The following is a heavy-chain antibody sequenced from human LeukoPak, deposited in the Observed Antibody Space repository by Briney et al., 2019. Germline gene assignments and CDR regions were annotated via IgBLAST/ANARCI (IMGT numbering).Heavy chain of an antibody. D-gene: IGHD3-10*01. CDR1: GFTFSAYT. J-gene: IGHJ4*02. CDR3: ARGDQLWSTLFDY. CDR2: ISTSTTRI. V-gene: IGHV3-21*01. Sequence: GGSLRLSCAASGFTFSAYTLTWVRQAPGGGLEWVASISTSTTRIYYADSVRGRFTISRDNAKSSLFLQMNSLRAEDTAVYYCARGDQLWSTLFDYWGQGTLVTVSS.